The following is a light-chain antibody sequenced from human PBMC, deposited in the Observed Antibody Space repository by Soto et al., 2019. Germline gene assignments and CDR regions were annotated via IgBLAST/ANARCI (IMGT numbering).Light chain of an antibody. Sequence: ERVMTQSPGTLSVSPGEKITLSCRASQSVSSDLAWYQQKPGQAPRLLINGASTRATGIPARFSGSGSGTEFTLTISSLQSEDFAVYYCQQYNNWPVTFGGGTKVEIK. J-gene: IGKJ4*01. CDR3: QQYNNWPVT. CDR1: QSVSSD. CDR2: GAS. V-gene: IGKV3-15*01.